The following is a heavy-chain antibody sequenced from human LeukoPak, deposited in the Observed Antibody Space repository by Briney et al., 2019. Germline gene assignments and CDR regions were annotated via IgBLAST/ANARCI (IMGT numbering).Heavy chain of an antibody. CDR3: ARDGYYGSGSFYFDY. Sequence: SETLSLTCTVSGGSISSSSFYWGWIRQSPGKVLEWIGNIYYSGNTYYNPSLKSRVTISVDTSKNQFSLKLSSVTAADTAVYYCARDGYYGSGSFYFDYWGQGTLVTVSS. CDR2: IYYSGNT. CDR1: GGSISSSSFY. V-gene: IGHV4-39*02. J-gene: IGHJ4*02. D-gene: IGHD3-10*01.